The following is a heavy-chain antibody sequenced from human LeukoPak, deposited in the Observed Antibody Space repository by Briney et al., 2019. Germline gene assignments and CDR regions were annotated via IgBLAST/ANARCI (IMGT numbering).Heavy chain of an antibody. J-gene: IGHJ4*02. D-gene: IGHD6-19*01. CDR3: ARGTGYSSGCPDY. Sequence: SETVSLTCAVSGGSISSSHWWSSVRQPPGKGLEWIGEIYHSGSTNYSPSLKSRVTLSVDKSKNQFSLKLSSVTAADTAVYYCARGTGYSSGCPDYWGQGTLVTVSS. CDR1: GGSISSSHW. CDR2: IYHSGST. V-gene: IGHV4-4*02.